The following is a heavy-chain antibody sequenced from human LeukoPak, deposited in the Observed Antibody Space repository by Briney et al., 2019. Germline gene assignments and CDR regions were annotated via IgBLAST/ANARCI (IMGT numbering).Heavy chain of an antibody. D-gene: IGHD1-26*01. CDR3: ARAKWELGPFDF. CDR2: IYHSGST. V-gene: IGHV4-38-2*02. CDR1: AYSISSGYY. Sequence: SETLSLTCTVSAYSISSGYYWGWIRQPPGKGLEWIGNIYHSGSTYYNPSLKSRVTISVDTSKNQFSLNLSSVTAADTAVYYCARAKWELGPFDFWGQGTLVTVSS. J-gene: IGHJ4*02.